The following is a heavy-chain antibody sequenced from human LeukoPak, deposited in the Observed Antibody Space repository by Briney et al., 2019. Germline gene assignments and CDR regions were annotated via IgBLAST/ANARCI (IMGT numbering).Heavy chain of an antibody. V-gene: IGHV4-34*01. CDR3: ARHHCSSTSCSDAFDI. D-gene: IGHD2-2*01. CDR2: INHSGST. Sequence: SETLSLTCAVYGGSFSGYYWSWIRQPPGKGLEWIGEINHSGSTYYNPSLKSRVTISVDTSKNQFSLKLSSVTAADTAVYYCARHHCSSTSCSDAFDIWGQGTMVTVSS. CDR1: GGSFSGYY. J-gene: IGHJ3*02.